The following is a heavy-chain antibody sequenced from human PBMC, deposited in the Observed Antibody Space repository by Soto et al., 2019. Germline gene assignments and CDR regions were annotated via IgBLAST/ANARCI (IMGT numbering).Heavy chain of an antibody. CDR2: IIPILGIA. D-gene: IGHD3-10*01. CDR3: ERVSDYYGSGSYYSDY. CDR1: GGTFSSYT. J-gene: IGHJ4*02. V-gene: IGHV1-69*02. Sequence: SVKVSCKASGGTFSSYTISWVRQAPGHGLEWMGRIIPILGIANYAQKFQGRVTITADKSTSTAYMELSSLRSEDTAVYYCERVSDYYGSGSYYSDYWGQGTLVTVSS.